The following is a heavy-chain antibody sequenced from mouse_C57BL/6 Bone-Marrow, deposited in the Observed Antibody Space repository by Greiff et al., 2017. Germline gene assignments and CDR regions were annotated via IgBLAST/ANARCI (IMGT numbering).Heavy chain of an antibody. CDR1: GFNIKDDY. V-gene: IGHV14-4*01. J-gene: IGHJ4*01. CDR3: TDYSILYYYGSSYENAMDY. D-gene: IGHD1-1*01. Sequence: EVQLQQSGAELVRPGASVKLSCTASGFNIKDDYMHWVKQRPEQGLEWIGWIDPENGDTEYASKFQGQATITDDTSSNTAYLQLNSLTSEDTAVYYSTDYSILYYYGSSYENAMDYWGQGTSVTVSS. CDR2: IDPENGDT.